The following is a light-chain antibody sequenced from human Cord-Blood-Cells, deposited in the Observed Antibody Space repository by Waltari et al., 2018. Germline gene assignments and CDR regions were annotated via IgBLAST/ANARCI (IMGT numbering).Light chain of an antibody. Sequence: QSALTQPRSVSGSPGQSVTISCTGTSSDVGGYNYVSWYQQHPGKAPKLMIYDVSKRPSGVPYRFSGSKSGNTASLTISGLQAEDEADYSCCSYAGSGYVFGTGTKVTVL. CDR2: DVS. V-gene: IGLV2-11*01. CDR1: SSDVGGYNY. CDR3: CSYAGSGYV. J-gene: IGLJ1*01.